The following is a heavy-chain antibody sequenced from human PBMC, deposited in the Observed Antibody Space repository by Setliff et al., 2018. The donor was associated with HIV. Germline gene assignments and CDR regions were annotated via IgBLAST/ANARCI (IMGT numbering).Heavy chain of an antibody. CDR2: TKNKDNSFTT. J-gene: IGHJ5*02. CDR1: GFTFSDHY. V-gene: IGHV3-72*01. Sequence: SLRLSCAASGFTFSDHYMDWVRQAPGKGLEWVGRTKNKDNSFTTEYAASVKGRFTISRDDSKNSLSLHMNGLKTEDTAVYYCAVWIREVISWGRGTLVTVSS. D-gene: IGHD3-10*01. CDR3: AVWIREVIS.